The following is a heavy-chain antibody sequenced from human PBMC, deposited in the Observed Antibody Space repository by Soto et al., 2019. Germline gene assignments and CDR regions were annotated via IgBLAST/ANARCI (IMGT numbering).Heavy chain of an antibody. D-gene: IGHD2-15*01. CDR3: ARATIYCSGGSCYPNWFDP. V-gene: IGHV4-59*01. J-gene: IGHJ5*02. Sequence: PSETLSLTCTVSGGSISSYYWSWIRQPPGKGLEWIGYIYYSGSTNYNPSLKSRVTISVDTSKNQFSLKLSSVTAADTAVYYCARATIYCSGGSCYPNWFDPWGQGTLVTVSS. CDR1: GGSISSYY. CDR2: IYYSGST.